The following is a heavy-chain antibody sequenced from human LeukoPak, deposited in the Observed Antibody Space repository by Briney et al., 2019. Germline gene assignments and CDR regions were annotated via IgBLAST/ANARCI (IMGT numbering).Heavy chain of an antibody. CDR1: GYTFTSYG. CDR3: ARVGRYYYGSGTPH. D-gene: IGHD3-10*01. J-gene: IGHJ1*01. Sequence: AASVKVSCKASGYTFTSYGISWVRQAPGQGLEWMGWISAYNGNTNYAQKLQGRVTMTTDTFTSTAYMELRSLRSDDTAVYYCARVGRYYYGSGTPHWGQGTLVTVSS. CDR2: ISAYNGNT. V-gene: IGHV1-18*01.